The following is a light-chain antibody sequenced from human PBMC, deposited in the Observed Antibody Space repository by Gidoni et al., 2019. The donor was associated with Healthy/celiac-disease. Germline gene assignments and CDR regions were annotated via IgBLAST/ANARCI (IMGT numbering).Light chain of an antibody. Sequence: DTVMTQTPDSPAVPLGERATINRKSSQSVLYSTNNNNYLAGYQQKPGQPPKLLIYLESTREAGVPDRFSGGGSGTDFTLTISSLQAEDVAVYYYQQYYSSPPTFGPGTKVDIK. CDR1: QSVLYSTNNNNY. J-gene: IGKJ3*01. V-gene: IGKV4-1*01. CDR2: LES. CDR3: QQYYSSPPT.